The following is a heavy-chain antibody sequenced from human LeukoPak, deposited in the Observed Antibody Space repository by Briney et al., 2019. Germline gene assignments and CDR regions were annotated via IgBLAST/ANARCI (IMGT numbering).Heavy chain of an antibody. Sequence: SVKVSCKASGGTFSSYAISWVRQAPGQGLEWMGGIIPIFGTANYAQKFQGRVTITTDESTSTAYMELSSLRSEDTAVYYCASVPQPRVSYYYYYMDVWGKGTTVTVSS. CDR3: ASVPQPRVSYYYYYMDV. V-gene: IGHV1-69*05. CDR2: IIPIFGTA. CDR1: GGTFSSYA. J-gene: IGHJ6*03. D-gene: IGHD6-13*01.